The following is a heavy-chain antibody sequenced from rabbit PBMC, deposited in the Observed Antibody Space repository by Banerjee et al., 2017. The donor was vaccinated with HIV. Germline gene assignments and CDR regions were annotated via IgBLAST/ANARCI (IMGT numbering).Heavy chain of an antibody. V-gene: IGHV1S45*01. Sequence: QEQLVESGGGLVQPGGSLKLSCKGSGFDFSSHYMSWVRQAPGKGLEWIGYIDPVFGSTYYASWVNGRFTISRTSSTTVTLQMTSLTAADTATYFCARVGYTYGDGGDGYSKWGLWGPGTLVTVS. D-gene: IGHD6-1*01. CDR3: ARVGYTYGDGGDGYSKWGL. CDR1: GFDFSSHYM. J-gene: IGHJ4*01. CDR2: IDPVFGST.